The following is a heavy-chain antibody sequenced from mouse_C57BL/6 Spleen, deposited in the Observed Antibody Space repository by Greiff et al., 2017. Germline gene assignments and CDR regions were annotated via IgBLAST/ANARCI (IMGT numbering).Heavy chain of an antibody. CDR2: IWSGGST. J-gene: IGHJ4*01. V-gene: IGHV2-2*01. D-gene: IGHD2-2*01. CDR3: ARSTMVTTAAMDY. Sequence: VKLQESGPGLVQPSQSLSITCTVSGFSLTSYGVHWVRQSPGKGLEWLGVIWSGGSTDYNAAFISRLSISKDNSKSQVFFKMNSLQADDTAIYSCARSTMVTTAAMDYWGQGTSVTVSS. CDR1: GFSLTSYG.